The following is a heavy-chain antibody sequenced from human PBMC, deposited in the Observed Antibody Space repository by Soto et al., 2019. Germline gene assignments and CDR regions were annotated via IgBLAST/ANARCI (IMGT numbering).Heavy chain of an antibody. CDR3: ARGRFDGGCSGGSCYSPFDY. V-gene: IGHV3-30-3*01. J-gene: IGHJ4*02. D-gene: IGHD2-15*01. CDR2: ISYDGSNK. CDR1: GFTFSSYA. Sequence: QVQLVESGGGVVQPGRSLRLSCAASGFTFSSYAMHWVRQAPGKGLEWVAVISYDGSNKYYADSVKGRFTISRDNSKHTLYLQMNSLRAEDTAVYYCARGRFDGGCSGGSCYSPFDYWGQGTLVTVSS.